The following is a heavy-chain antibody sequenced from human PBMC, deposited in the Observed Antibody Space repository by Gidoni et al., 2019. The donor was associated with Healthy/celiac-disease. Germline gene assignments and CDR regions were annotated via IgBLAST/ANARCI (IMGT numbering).Heavy chain of an antibody. J-gene: IGHJ6*02. Sequence: QVQLVESGGGVVQPGRSLRLSCAASGFTFSSYGMHWVRQAPGKGLEWVAVIWYDGSNKYYADSVKGRFTISRDNSKNRLYLQMNSLRAEDTAVYYCARGARGEDGMDVWGQGTTVTVSS. V-gene: IGHV3-33*01. CDR2: IWYDGSNK. CDR3: ARGARGEDGMDV. CDR1: GFTFSSYG. D-gene: IGHD3-16*01.